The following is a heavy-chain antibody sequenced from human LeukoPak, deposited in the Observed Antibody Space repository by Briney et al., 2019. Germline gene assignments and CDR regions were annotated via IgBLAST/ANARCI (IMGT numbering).Heavy chain of an antibody. D-gene: IGHD2-15*01. J-gene: IGHJ4*02. CDR1: GFTLTNHG. V-gene: IGHV3-23*01. CDR3: AKDYCRDGNCPFPFLDS. CDR2: ITGTGGK. Sequence: GGSLRLSCAVSGFTLTNHGVSWVRQAPGKGLEWVSIITGTGGKYYGDSVKGRFVLSRDISKNTVYMQMSSLRAEDTATYYCAKDYCRDGNCPFPFLDSWGQGTQVTVSS.